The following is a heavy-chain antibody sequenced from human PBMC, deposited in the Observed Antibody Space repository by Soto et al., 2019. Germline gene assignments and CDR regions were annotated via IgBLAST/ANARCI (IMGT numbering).Heavy chain of an antibody. Sequence: QVQLVQSGAEVKKPGSSVKVSCKASGGTFSSYAISWVRQAPGQGLEWMGGIIPIFGTANYAQKFQGRVTITADESTSTAYMELSSLPSEDTPVYYCARGVRYSSCRHDNPYHFYGMDVWGQGTTVTVSS. CDR2: IIPIFGTA. V-gene: IGHV1-69*12. CDR1: GGTFSSYA. J-gene: IGHJ6*02. CDR3: ARGVRYSSCRHDNPYHFYGMDV. D-gene: IGHD6-19*01.